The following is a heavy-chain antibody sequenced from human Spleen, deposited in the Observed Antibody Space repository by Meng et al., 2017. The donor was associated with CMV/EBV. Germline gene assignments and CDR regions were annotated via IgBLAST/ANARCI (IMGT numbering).Heavy chain of an antibody. J-gene: IGHJ4*02. CDR3: ARGDDNFWSGYYLDY. Sequence: LKISCAASGFTFSSYAMHWVRQAPGKGLEWVAVISYDGSNKYNADSVKGRFTISRDNSKNTLYLQMNSLRVEDTAVYYCARGDDNFWSGYYLDYWGQGTLVTVSS. CDR2: ISYDGSNK. V-gene: IGHV3-30-3*01. CDR1: GFTFSSYA. D-gene: IGHD3-3*01.